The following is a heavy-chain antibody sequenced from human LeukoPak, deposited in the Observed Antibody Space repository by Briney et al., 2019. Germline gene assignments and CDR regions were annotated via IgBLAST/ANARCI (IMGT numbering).Heavy chain of an antibody. J-gene: IGHJ4*02. CDR3: AREVVSIPSYFDS. Sequence: GGSLRLSCVVSGFTVSSSYMYWVRQAPGKGLEWVSFFYRGETTYYAESVRGRFTISRDISKNTLYLLMNSLIPEDTAVYYCAREVVSIPSYFDSWGQGTLVTVFS. CDR2: FYRGETT. CDR1: GFTVSSSY. V-gene: IGHV3-53*01. D-gene: IGHD2-15*01.